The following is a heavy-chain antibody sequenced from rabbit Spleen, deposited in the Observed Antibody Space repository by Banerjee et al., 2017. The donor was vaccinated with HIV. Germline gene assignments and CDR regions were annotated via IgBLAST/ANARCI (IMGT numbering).Heavy chain of an antibody. V-gene: IGHV1S40*01. J-gene: IGHJ6*01. D-gene: IGHD1-1*01. CDR3: ARDTSSSFSSYGMDL. CDR2: IDTGSSGFT. CDR1: GVSFSSSSY. Sequence: QSLEESGGDLVKPGASLTLTCTASGVSFSSSSYMCWVRQAPGKGLEWIACIDTGSSGFTYFATWAKGRFTCSKTSSTTVTLQMTRLTAADTATYFCARDTSSSFSSYGMDLWGPGTL.